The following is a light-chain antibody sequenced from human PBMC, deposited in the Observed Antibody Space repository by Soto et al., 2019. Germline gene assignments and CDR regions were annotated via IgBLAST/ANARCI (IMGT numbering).Light chain of an antibody. CDR2: AAS. Sequence: DIQMTQSPSSLSASVGDRVTITCRASQSISSYLNWYQQKPGKAPKLLIYAASSLQSGVPSRFSGSGSGTDFTLTISSLQPEDFATYYCQQSHNNPTPTLTFGGGTKVEIK. V-gene: IGKV1-39*01. CDR3: QQSHNNPTPTLT. CDR1: QSISSY. J-gene: IGKJ4*01.